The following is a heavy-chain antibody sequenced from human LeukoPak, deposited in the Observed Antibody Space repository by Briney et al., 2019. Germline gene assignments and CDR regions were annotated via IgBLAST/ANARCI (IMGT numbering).Heavy chain of an antibody. CDR2: IYSGGST. CDR1: GFTVSSNY. CDR3: ATEVVTPSRRVDY. J-gene: IGHJ4*02. D-gene: IGHD4-23*01. V-gene: IGHV3-53*01. Sequence: GGSLRLSCAASGFTVSSNYMSWVRQAPGKGLEWVSVIYSGGSTYYADSVKGRFTISRDNSKNMLYLQMNSLRAEDTAVYYCATEVVTPSRRVDYWGQGTLVTVSS.